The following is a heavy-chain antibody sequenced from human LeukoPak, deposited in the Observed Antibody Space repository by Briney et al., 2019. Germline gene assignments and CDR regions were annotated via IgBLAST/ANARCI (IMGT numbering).Heavy chain of an antibody. V-gene: IGHV4-4*07. D-gene: IGHD3-10*01. Sequence: SETLSLTCSVSGGSFSNHFWSWVRQPAGKGLEWIGRIYPSGNTNYNPSLKSRVTMSIDTSKNQFSLKVSSVTAADTAVYYCARDSGTTGEVKFDPWGQGTLVTVSS. CDR1: GGSFSNHF. CDR3: ARDSGTTGEVKFDP. CDR2: IYPSGNT. J-gene: IGHJ5*02.